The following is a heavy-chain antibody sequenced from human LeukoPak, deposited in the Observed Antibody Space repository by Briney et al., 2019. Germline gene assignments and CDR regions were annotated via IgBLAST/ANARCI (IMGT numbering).Heavy chain of an antibody. CDR3: ARDGYYDILTGYRNWFGP. CDR1: GYTFTDYY. Sequence: ASVKVSCKASGYTFTDYYMHWVRQAPGQGLEWMGWINPNSGGTNYAQKFQGRVTMTRDTSISTAYMELSRLRSDDTAVYYCARDGYYDILTGYRNWFGPWGQGTLVTVSS. J-gene: IGHJ5*02. CDR2: INPNSGGT. D-gene: IGHD3-9*01. V-gene: IGHV1-2*02.